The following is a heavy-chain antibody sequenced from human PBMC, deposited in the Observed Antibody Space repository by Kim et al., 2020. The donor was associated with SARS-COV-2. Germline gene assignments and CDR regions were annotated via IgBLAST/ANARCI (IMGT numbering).Heavy chain of an antibody. V-gene: IGHV3-33*05. CDR1: GFTFSSYG. J-gene: IGHJ4*01. CDR3: ARIAAAGARCGYYFDY. Sequence: GGSLRLSCAASGFTFSSYGMHWVRQAPGKGLEWVAVISYDGSNKYYADSVKGRFTISRDNSKNTLYLQMNSLRAEDTAVYYWARIAAAGARCGYYFDYWG. CDR2: ISYDGSNK. D-gene: IGHD6-13*01.